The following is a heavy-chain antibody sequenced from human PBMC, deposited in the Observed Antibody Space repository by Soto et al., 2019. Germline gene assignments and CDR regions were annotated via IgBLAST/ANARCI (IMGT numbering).Heavy chain of an antibody. CDR1: GFTFSSYW. D-gene: IGHD7-27*01. CDR2: IKQDGSEK. CDR3: ARDGSLGTGDAFDI. V-gene: IGHV3-7*03. Sequence: QLGGSLRLSCAASGFTFSSYWMSWVRQAPGKGLEWVANIKQDGSEKYYVDSVKGRFTISRDNAKNSLYLQMNSLRAEDTAVYYCARDGSLGTGDAFDIWGQGTMVTVSS. J-gene: IGHJ3*02.